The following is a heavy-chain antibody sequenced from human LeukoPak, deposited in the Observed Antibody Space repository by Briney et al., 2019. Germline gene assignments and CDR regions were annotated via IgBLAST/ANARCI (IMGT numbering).Heavy chain of an antibody. CDR3: AEGPIVVAPHFDY. CDR1: GGSFRSYY. CDR2: IYTSGST. V-gene: IGHV4-4*07. J-gene: IGHJ4*02. D-gene: IGHD1-26*01. Sequence: SGTLSLTCTVSGGSFRSYYWSWIRQPAGKGLEWIGRIYTSGSTNYNPSLKIRVTMSIDTSKDQFPLKRSSVAAADPAVNYCAEGPIVVAPHFDYWGQGILVTVSS.